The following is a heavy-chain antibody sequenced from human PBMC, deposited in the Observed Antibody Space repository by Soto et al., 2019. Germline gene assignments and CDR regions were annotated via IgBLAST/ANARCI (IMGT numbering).Heavy chain of an antibody. J-gene: IGHJ4*02. CDR2: ISSSSSYI. D-gene: IGHD1-26*01. CDR1: GFTFSSYS. CDR3: ARIVGATKRFLDY. V-gene: IGHV3-21*01. Sequence: PGGSLRLSCAASGFTFSSYSMNWVRQAPGKGLEWVSSISSSSSYIYYADSVKGRFTISRDNAKNSLYLQMNSLRAEDTAVYYCARIVGATKRFLDYWGQGTLVTASS.